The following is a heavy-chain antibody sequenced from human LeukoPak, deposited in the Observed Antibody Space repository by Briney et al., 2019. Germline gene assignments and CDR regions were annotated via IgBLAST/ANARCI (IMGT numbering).Heavy chain of an antibody. Sequence: GGSLRLSCAASGFTFSSYGMHWVRQAPGKGLEWVAFIRYDGSNKYYADSVKGRFIISRDNTGNSLYLQMNSLRADDTALYYCARWMSGSNWGFDHWGQGTLVTVSS. CDR3: ARWMSGSNWGFDH. CDR1: GFTFSSYG. J-gene: IGHJ4*02. CDR2: IRYDGSNK. V-gene: IGHV3-30*02. D-gene: IGHD5-24*01.